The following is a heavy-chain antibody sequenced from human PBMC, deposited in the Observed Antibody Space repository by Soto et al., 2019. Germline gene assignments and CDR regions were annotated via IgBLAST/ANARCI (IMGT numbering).Heavy chain of an antibody. CDR2: ISSSGSTI. CDR1: GFTFSSYE. Sequence: GGSLRLSCAASGFTFSSYEMNWVRQAPGKGLEWVSYISSSGSTIYYADSVKGGSTISRDNAKNSLYLQMNSLRAEDRAVYYCARNYSGSSDYWGQGTLVTVSS. V-gene: IGHV3-48*03. J-gene: IGHJ4*02. CDR3: ARNYSGSSDY. D-gene: IGHD1-26*01.